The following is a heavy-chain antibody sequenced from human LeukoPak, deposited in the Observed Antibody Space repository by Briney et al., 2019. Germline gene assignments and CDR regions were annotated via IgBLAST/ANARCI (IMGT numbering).Heavy chain of an antibody. Sequence: GESLKISCKGSGYSFTSYWIGWVRQMPGKGLEWMGIIYPGDSDTRYSPSFQGQVTISADKFISTAYLQWGSLKASDTAMYYCARHGVRGYTNGYFDYWGQGTLVTVSS. D-gene: IGHD5-18*01. CDR1: GYSFTSYW. CDR2: IYPGDSDT. CDR3: ARHGVRGYTNGYFDY. J-gene: IGHJ4*02. V-gene: IGHV5-51*01.